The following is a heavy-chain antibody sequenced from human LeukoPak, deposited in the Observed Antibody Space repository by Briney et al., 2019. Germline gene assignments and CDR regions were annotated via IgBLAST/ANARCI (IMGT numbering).Heavy chain of an antibody. V-gene: IGHV1-69*13. Sequence: SVKVSCKASGGTFSSYAISWVRQAPGQGLEWMGGIIPIFGTANYAQKFQGRVTITADESTSTAYMELSSLRSEDTAVYYCARAGLNMYKIDYYYYYMDVWGKGTTVTISS. CDR3: ARAGLNMYKIDYYYYYMDV. CDR1: GGTFSSYA. CDR2: IIPIFGTA. D-gene: IGHD1-14*01. J-gene: IGHJ6*03.